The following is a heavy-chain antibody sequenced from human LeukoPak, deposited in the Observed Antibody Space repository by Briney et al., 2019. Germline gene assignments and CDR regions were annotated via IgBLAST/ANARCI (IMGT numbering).Heavy chain of an antibody. CDR1: GGSISSYY. V-gene: IGHV4-59*12. CDR3: ARIVYRYYYMDV. D-gene: IGHD1-26*01. CDR2: ISYSGNT. J-gene: IGHJ6*03. Sequence: PSETLSLTCTVSGGSISSYYWSWIRQPPGKGLEWIGYISYSGNTNYNPSLKSRVTISLDTSKNQFSLKLSSVTAADTAVYYCARIVYRYYYMDVWGKGTTVTVSS.